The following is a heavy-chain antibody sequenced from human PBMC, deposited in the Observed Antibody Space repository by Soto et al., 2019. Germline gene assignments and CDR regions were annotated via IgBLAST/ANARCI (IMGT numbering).Heavy chain of an antibody. CDR2: SYYSGST. CDR1: GGSISSYY. V-gene: IGHV4-59*01. Sequence: PSETLSLTCTVSGGSISSYYWSWIRQPPGKGLEWIGYSYYSGSTNYSPSLKSRVTISVDTSKNQFSLKLSSVTAADPAVYYCARGGGVSGSYLPPLGAFDIWGQGTMVTVSS. CDR3: ARGGGVSGSYLPPLGAFDI. D-gene: IGHD1-26*01. J-gene: IGHJ3*02.